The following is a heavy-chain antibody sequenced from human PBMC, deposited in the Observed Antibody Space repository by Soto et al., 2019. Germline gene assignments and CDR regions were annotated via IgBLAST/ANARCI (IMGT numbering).Heavy chain of an antibody. J-gene: IGHJ3*01. V-gene: IGHV3-7*03. D-gene: IGHD6-19*01. CDR3: ARNLGWCVCDV. CDR1: EFTFRNYW. Sequence: EVQLVESGGGLVQPGGSLRLSCAASEFTFRNYWMSWVRQARGNGLEWVANLNQDGSEEEYGDSVLGRFTISRHNAENSLHLHLNIRRVAGTAVYYYARNLGWCVCDVWGQGTMVTVSS. CDR2: LNQDGSEE.